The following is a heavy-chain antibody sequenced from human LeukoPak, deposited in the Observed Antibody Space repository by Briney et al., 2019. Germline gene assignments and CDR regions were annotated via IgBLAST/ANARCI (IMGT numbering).Heavy chain of an antibody. D-gene: IGHD5-18*01. CDR1: GYTFTSYG. J-gene: IGHJ6*02. V-gene: IGHV1-18*01. Sequence: ASVKVSCKASGYTFTSYGISWVRQAPGQGLEWMGWISAYNGNTNYAQKLQGRVTMATDTSTSTAYMELRSLRSDDTAVYYCARVGLWIQQLCGMDVWGQGTTVTVSS. CDR3: ARVGLWIQQLCGMDV. CDR2: ISAYNGNT.